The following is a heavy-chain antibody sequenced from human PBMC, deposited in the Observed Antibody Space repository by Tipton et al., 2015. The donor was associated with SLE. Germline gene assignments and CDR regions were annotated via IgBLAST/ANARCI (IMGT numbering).Heavy chain of an antibody. D-gene: IGHD7-27*01. V-gene: IGHV4-39*07. Sequence: TLSLTCTVSGGSISSSSYYWGWIRQPPGKGREWIGRIYYSGCTYYNPPLKSRVTISVDTSKNQFSLKLSSVTAADTAVYYCAIAMGIGFDIWGQGTMVTVSS. J-gene: IGHJ3*02. CDR2: IYYSGCT. CDR1: GGSISSSSYY. CDR3: AIAMGIGFDI.